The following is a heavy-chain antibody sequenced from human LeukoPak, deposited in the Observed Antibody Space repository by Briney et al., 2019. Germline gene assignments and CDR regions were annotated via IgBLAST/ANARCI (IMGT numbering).Heavy chain of an antibody. V-gene: IGHV4-31*01. CDR1: GGSIGTSAYY. J-gene: IGHJ5*01. Sequence: PSETLSLTCTVSGGSIGTSAYYWNWIPQHPGKGLEWIGFISDSGSTLYNPSLKSPVTISSDTSKNQFSLKLTSVTAADRAVYCCARGRYSYGCNDSWGQGTLVTVSS. CDR3: ARGRYSYGCNDS. CDR2: ISDSGST. D-gene: IGHD3-16*02.